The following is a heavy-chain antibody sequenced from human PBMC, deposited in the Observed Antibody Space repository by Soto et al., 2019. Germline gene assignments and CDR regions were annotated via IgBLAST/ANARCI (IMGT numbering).Heavy chain of an antibody. CDR1: GGTVSSYA. D-gene: IGHD2-2*01. Sequence: QVQLVQSGAEVKKPGSSVKVSCKASGGTVSSYAISWVRQAPGQGLEWMGGIIPISGTANYAQKFQGRVTITADESTSTAYMELSSLRSEDTGVYYCARSQGSSTSLEVYYYYYYGMDVWGQGTTVTDSS. V-gene: IGHV1-69*01. CDR3: ARSQGSSTSLEVYYYYYYGMDV. CDR2: IIPISGTA. J-gene: IGHJ6*02.